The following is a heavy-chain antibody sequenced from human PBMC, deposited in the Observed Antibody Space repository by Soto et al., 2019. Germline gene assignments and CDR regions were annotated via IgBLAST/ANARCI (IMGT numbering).Heavy chain of an antibody. CDR3: AREKGDCTNGVCYLYYYYYMDV. V-gene: IGHV4-34*01. CDR1: GGSFSGYY. CDR2: INHSGST. Sequence: SETLSLTCAVYGGSFSGYYWSWIRQPPGKGLEWIGEINHSGSTNYNPSLKSRVTISVDTSKNQFSLKLGSVTAADTAVYYCAREKGDCTNGVCYLYYYYYMDVWGKGTTVTVSS. J-gene: IGHJ6*03. D-gene: IGHD2-8*01.